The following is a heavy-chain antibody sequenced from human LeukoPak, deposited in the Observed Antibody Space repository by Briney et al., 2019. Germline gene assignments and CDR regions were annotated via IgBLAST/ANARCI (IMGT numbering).Heavy chain of an antibody. Sequence: PSETLSLTCTVSGGSIGGDYWTWIRQPPGKGLQYIGYIYHTGATNYNPSLKSRATMSVDTSKNQFSLKLNSVTAADTAVYFCAKYGKSGWSIDNWGQGTLVTVSS. V-gene: IGHV4-59*08. CDR1: GGSIGGDY. CDR2: IYHTGAT. J-gene: IGHJ4*02. D-gene: IGHD6-19*01. CDR3: AKYGKSGWSIDN.